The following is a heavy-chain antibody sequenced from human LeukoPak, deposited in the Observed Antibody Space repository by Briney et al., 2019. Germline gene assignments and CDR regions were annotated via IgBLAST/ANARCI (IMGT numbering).Heavy chain of an antibody. CDR2: ISTKSSYI. Sequence: GGSLRLSCAASGFTFSSYSMNWVRQAPGKGLERVSSISTKSSYIYYADLVKGRFTISRDNAKNSLYLQLNSPRAEDTPVYYCTRDADIAIMTLWNNWFDPWGQGTLVTVSS. J-gene: IGHJ5*02. CDR1: GFTFSSYS. D-gene: IGHD3-16*01. V-gene: IGHV3-21*01. CDR3: TRDADIAIMTLWNNWFDP.